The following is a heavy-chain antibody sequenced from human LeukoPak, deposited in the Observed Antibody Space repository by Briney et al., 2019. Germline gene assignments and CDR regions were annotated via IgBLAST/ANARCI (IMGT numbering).Heavy chain of an antibody. CDR2: ISSSGSYT. V-gene: IGHV3-11*05. Sequence: GGSLRLSCAASGLSYSDSYMTWIRQAPGKGLEWVSYISSSGSYTNYADSVQGRFTVSRDNAKNSLFLHMTSLRAEDTAVYYCARAEWVRMDVWGKGTTVTVSS. CDR1: GLSYSDSY. J-gene: IGHJ6*03. D-gene: IGHD3-3*01. CDR3: ARAEWVRMDV.